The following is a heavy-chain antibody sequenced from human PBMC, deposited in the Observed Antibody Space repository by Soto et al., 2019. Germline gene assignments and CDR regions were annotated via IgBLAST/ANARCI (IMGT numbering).Heavy chain of an antibody. CDR3: AKGRDEYSSAWFVD. CDR1: GFTFNNYA. CDR2: ISGIGRST. J-gene: IGHJ5*02. V-gene: IGHV3-23*01. D-gene: IGHD6-19*01. Sequence: GGSLRLSCAASGFTFNNYAMTWVRQAPGKGLEWVSGISGIGRSTYYADSVKGLFTISRDNSKNTLYLQMNSLRDEDTALYYCAKGRDEYSSAWFVDWGQGTLVTVSS.